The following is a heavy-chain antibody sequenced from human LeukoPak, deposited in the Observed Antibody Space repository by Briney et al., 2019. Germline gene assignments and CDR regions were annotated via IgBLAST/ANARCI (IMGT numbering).Heavy chain of an antibody. J-gene: IGHJ4*02. D-gene: IGHD3-10*01. CDR3: ARGGGSGSYSDY. Sequence: ASVKVSCEASGYNFINYGVTWVRQAPGQGLEWTGWISTYNGNTNYAQKFQGRVTMTTDTTTSRAYMELRSLTSDDTAVYYCARGGGSGSYSDYWGQGTLVTVS. CDR1: GYNFINYG. V-gene: IGHV1-18*01. CDR2: ISTYNGNT.